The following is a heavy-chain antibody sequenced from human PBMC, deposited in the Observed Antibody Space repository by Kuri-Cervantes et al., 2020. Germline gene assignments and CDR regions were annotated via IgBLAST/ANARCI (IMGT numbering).Heavy chain of an antibody. V-gene: IGHV4-34*01. D-gene: IGHD5-12*01. CDR2: INHSGST. J-gene: IGHJ4*02. CDR3: ARGSSGYTVY. Sequence: GSLRLSCAVYGGSFSGYYWSWIRQPPGKGLEWIGEINHSGSTNYNPSLKSRVTISVDTSKNQFSLGLSSVTAADTAFYYCARGSSGYTVYWGQGTQVTVSS. CDR1: GGSFSGYY.